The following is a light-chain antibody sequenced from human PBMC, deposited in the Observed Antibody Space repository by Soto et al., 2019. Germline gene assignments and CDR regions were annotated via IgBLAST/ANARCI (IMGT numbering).Light chain of an antibody. V-gene: IGKV1-5*03. J-gene: IGKJ2*01. Sequence: DIQMTQSPSTLSASVGDRVTITCRPSQSIDTALAWYQQKPGKAPNLLIYRASNLESGVPSRFSGSGSGTEFTLAISSLQPDDFATYYCQQYGRFLTFGQGTKLEIK. CDR1: QSIDTA. CDR2: RAS. CDR3: QQYGRFLT.